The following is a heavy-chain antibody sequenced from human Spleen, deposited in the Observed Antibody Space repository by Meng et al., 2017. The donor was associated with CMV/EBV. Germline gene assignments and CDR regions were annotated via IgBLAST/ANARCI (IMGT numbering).Heavy chain of an antibody. D-gene: IGHD4/OR15-4a*01. CDR3: ARRMRAEVLAFDI. V-gene: IGHV3-7*01. CDR1: GFTFSNSW. Sequence: ETLSLTCADSGFTFSNSWMRWVCQAPEKGLEWVADIKCDGSEKYYVDSVKGRFTISRDNAKNSLYLQMNSLRAEDTAVYYCARRMRAEVLAFDIWGQGTMVTVSS. J-gene: IGHJ3*02. CDR2: IKCDGSEK.